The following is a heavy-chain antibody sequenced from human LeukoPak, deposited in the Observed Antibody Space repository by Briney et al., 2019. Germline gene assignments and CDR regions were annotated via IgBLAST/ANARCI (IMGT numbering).Heavy chain of an antibody. CDR1: GFTFSSYA. V-gene: IGHV3-64*01. D-gene: IGHD6-19*01. Sequence: GGSLRLSCAASGFTFSSYAMHWVRQAPGKGLEYASAISSNGGSTYYANSVKGRFTISRDNSKNTLYLQMGSLRAEDMAVYYCARDRAGTVVGIRYYYYYYMDVWGKGTTVTISS. J-gene: IGHJ6*03. CDR3: ARDRAGTVVGIRYYYYYYMDV. CDR2: ISSNGGST.